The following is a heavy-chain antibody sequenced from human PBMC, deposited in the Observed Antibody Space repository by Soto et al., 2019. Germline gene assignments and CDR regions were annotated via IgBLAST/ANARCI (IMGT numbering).Heavy chain of an antibody. CDR2: ITTGGNIT. V-gene: IGHV3-23*01. CDR3: ARGYYTNPWY. Sequence: EVQLLESGGGLVQPGGSLRVSCAASGFTFSSSAMSWVRQAPGKGLEWVSAITTGGNITYYADSVRGRFTISRDNSRNILYRQMNSLRAEDTAVYYCARGYYTNPWYWGQGTLVTVSS. J-gene: IGHJ4*02. CDR1: GFTFSSSA. D-gene: IGHD1-26*01.